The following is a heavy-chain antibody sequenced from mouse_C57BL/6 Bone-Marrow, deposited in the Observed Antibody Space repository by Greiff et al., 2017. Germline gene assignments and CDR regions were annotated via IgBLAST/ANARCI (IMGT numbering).Heavy chain of an antibody. Sequence: QVQLQQPGAELAKPGASVKLSCKASGYTFTSYWMHWVKQRPGQGLEWIGYINPSSGYTKYNQKFKDKATLTVDKSSSTAYMQPRSLTYEDSAVYYCATGGNNAWFAYWGQGTLVTVSA. V-gene: IGHV1-7*01. CDR3: ATGGNNAWFAY. D-gene: IGHD6-1*01. J-gene: IGHJ3*01. CDR2: INPSSGYT. CDR1: GYTFTSYW.